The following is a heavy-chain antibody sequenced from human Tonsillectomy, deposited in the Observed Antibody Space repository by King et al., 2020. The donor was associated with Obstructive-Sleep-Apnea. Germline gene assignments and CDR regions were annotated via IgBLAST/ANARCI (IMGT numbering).Heavy chain of an antibody. CDR1: GGSISSGHFY. D-gene: IGHD3-16*02. CDR2: IYYSGRT. Sequence: QLQESGPGLVKPSQTLSLTCTVSGGSISSGHFYWSWIRQPPGKGLEWIAFIYYSGRTYYNPSLKSRLTITVDTSKKHFSLTLTSVTAADTAVYYCASGAYIWGSYRQLDYWGQGTLVIVSS. V-gene: IGHV4-30-4*01. J-gene: IGHJ4*02. CDR3: ASGAYIWGSYRQLDY.